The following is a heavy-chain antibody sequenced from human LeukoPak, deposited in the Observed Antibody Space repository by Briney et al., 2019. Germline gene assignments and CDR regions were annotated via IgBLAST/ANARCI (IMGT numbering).Heavy chain of an antibody. D-gene: IGHD3-3*01. V-gene: IGHV4-38-2*01. CDR2: INHRGTT. CDR1: GYSISSGYY. J-gene: IGHJ3*02. Sequence: PSETLSLTCAVSGYSISSGYYWGWIRQPPGKGLEWIGSINHRGTTYYNFSLKSRVTVSIDTSTNQFSLKLSSVTAADTAVYYCASRFLEWLLNAFDIWGQGTMVTVSS. CDR3: ASRFLEWLLNAFDI.